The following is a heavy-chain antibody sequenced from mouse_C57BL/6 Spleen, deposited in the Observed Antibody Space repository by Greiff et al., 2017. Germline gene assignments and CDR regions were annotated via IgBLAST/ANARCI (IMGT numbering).Heavy chain of an antibody. CDR3: ARGVYDGYSYYYAMDY. V-gene: IGHV1-80*01. Sequence: QVQLKESGAELVKPGASVKISCKASGYAFSSYWMNWVKQRPGKGLEWIGQIYPGDGDTNYNGKFKGKATLTADKSSSTAYMQLSSLTSEDSAVYFCARGVYDGYSYYYAMDYWGQGTSVTVSS. J-gene: IGHJ4*01. D-gene: IGHD2-3*01. CDR2: IYPGDGDT. CDR1: GYAFSSYW.